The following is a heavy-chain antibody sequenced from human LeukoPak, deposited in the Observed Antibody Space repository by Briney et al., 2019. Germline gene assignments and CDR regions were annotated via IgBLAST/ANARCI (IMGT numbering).Heavy chain of an antibody. CDR1: GGSISSGGYY. CDR3: ARDPSTIFGVVGP. Sequence: PSQTLSLTCTVSGGSISSGGYYWSWIRQPPGKGLEWIGYIYHSGSTYYNPSLKSRVTISVDRSKNQFSLKLSSVTAADTAVYYCARDPSTIFGVVGPWGQGTLVTVSS. V-gene: IGHV4-30-2*01. J-gene: IGHJ5*02. D-gene: IGHD3-3*01. CDR2: IYHSGST.